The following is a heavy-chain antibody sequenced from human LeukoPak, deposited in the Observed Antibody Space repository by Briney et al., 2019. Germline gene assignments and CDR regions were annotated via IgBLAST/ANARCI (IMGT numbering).Heavy chain of an antibody. CDR2: ISSSGGNT. D-gene: IGHD3-16*02. CDR3: AKDIQLST. Sequence: GGSLRLSCAASGFTFSRYAMHWVRQVPGKGLEWVSLISSSGGNTYYADSVKGRFTISRDNSKNTLSLQMNSLRVEDTAIYYCAKDIQLSTWGLGTMVTVSS. J-gene: IGHJ3*01. V-gene: IGHV3-23*01. CDR1: GFTFSRYA.